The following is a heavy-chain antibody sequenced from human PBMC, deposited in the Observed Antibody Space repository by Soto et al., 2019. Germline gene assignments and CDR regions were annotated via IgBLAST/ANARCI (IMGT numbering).Heavy chain of an antibody. D-gene: IGHD2-21*01. V-gene: IGHV4-34*01. Sequence: SETLSLTGVVSGGSLSDSFWGWIRQPPGMALEWIGEINHLGSINYNPSLKSRVTMSVDTSKNQFSLTLNSVTAADTATYYCARGGISHWAYFYYMDVWDRGTTVTVSS. CDR1: GGSLSDSF. J-gene: IGHJ6*03. CDR2: INHLGSI. CDR3: ARGGISHWAYFYYMDV.